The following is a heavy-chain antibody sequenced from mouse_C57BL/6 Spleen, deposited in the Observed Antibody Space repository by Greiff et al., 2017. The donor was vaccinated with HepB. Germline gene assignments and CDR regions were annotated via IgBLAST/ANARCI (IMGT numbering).Heavy chain of an antibody. CDR1: GFTFTDYY. CDR2: IRNKANGYTT. Sequence: EVQLVESGGGLVQPGGSLSLSCAASGFTFTDYYMSWVRQPPGKALEWLGFIRNKANGYTTEYSASVKGRFTISRDNSQSILYLQMNALRAEDSTTYYCARTGTGYFDYWGQGTTLTVSS. J-gene: IGHJ2*01. V-gene: IGHV7-3*01. CDR3: ARTGTGYFDY. D-gene: IGHD4-1*01.